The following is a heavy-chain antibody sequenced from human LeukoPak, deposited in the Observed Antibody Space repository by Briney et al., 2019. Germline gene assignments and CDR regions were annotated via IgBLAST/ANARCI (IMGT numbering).Heavy chain of an antibody. CDR1: GFIFSDYY. CDR3: ARTQTTVTTLNY. V-gene: IGHV3-11*04. D-gene: IGHD4-17*01. J-gene: IGHJ4*02. CDR2: ISGSGSSI. Sequence: GGSLRLSCAASGFIFSDYYMSWVRQAPGKGLEWVSYISGSGSSIYYADSVKGRFTISRDNARNSLYLQMNSLRAEDTAVYYCARTQTTVTTLNYWGQGTLVTVSS.